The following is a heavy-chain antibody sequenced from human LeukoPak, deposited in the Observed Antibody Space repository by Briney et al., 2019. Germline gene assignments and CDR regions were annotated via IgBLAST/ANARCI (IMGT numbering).Heavy chain of an antibody. J-gene: IGHJ4*02. D-gene: IGHD3-3*01. CDR2: ISSSSSYI. CDR1: GFTFSSYS. CDR3: ARGEWYRESYYFDY. Sequence: GGSLRLSCVASGFTFSSYSMNWVRQAPGKGLEWVSSISSSSSYIYYADSVKGRFTISRDNAKNSLYLQMNSLRAEDTAVYYCARGEWYRESYYFDYWGQGTLVTVSS. V-gene: IGHV3-21*01.